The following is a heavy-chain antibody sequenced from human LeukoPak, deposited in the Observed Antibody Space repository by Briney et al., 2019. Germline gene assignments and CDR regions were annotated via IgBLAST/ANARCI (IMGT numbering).Heavy chain of an antibody. CDR1: GGSFSGYY. V-gene: IGHV4-34*01. CDR2: INHSGST. J-gene: IGHJ4*02. CDR3: ARNYYGSGSSLTGY. D-gene: IGHD3-10*01. Sequence: PSETLSLTCAVYGGSFSGYYWSWIRQPPGKGLEWIGEINHSGSTNYNPSLKSRVTISVDTSKNQFSLKLSSVTAEDTAVYYCARNYYGSGSSLTGYWGQGTLVTVSS.